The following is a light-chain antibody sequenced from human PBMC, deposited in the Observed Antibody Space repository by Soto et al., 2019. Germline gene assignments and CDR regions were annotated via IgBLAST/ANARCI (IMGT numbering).Light chain of an antibody. J-gene: IGKJ4*01. CDR2: DAS. CDR1: QSVSNY. Sequence: EIVLTQSPATLSLSPGERATLSCRASQSVSNYLAWFQQKPGQAPRLLIYDASNRATGTPARFSGSGSGTDFTLTISSREPEDVAVYYCQQRSSWPLLTFGGGTKVEI. V-gene: IGKV3-11*01. CDR3: QQRSSWPLLT.